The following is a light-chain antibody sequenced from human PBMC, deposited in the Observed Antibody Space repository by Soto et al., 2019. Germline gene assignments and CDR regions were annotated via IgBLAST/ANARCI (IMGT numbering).Light chain of an antibody. Sequence: IQMTQAPSSLSASVGDRFTITCRASQGISSALAWYQQKPGKXPKXXIYDASYRATGFPARFSGSGSGTDLAITITSVEPDDVEIYYCQQRSFWPITFGQGTRLEIK. V-gene: IGKV1-13*02. CDR3: QQRSFWPIT. CDR1: QGISSA. CDR2: DAS. J-gene: IGKJ5*01.